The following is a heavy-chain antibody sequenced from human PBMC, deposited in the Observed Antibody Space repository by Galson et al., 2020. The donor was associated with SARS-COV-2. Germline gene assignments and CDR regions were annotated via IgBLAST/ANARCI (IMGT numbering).Heavy chain of an antibody. J-gene: IGHJ4*02. CDR3: ARERNGKGLDS. Sequence: GESLKISCAAAGFTFRSYGMHWVRQAPGKGLEWVALISYDGRIKFYADLVKGRFTISRDNTQNTLFLQMSSLRPEDTAIYSCARERNGKGLDSWGQGTLVAVSS. CDR2: ISYDGRIK. CDR1: GFTFRSYG. V-gene: IGHV3-30*03. D-gene: IGHD1-1*01.